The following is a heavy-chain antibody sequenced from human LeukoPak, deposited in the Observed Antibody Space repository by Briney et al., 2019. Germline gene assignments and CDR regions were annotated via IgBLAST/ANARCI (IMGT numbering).Heavy chain of an antibody. Sequence: ASVKVSCKASGYTFTSYDINWVRQATGQGLEWMGWMNPNSGNTGYAQKFQGRVTMTRNTSISTAYMELSSLRSEDTAVYYCAGHYYGSGSPYYYYYMDVWGKGTTVTISS. J-gene: IGHJ6*03. CDR2: MNPNSGNT. CDR3: AGHYYGSGSPYYYYYMDV. V-gene: IGHV1-8*01. CDR1: GYTFTSYD. D-gene: IGHD3-10*01.